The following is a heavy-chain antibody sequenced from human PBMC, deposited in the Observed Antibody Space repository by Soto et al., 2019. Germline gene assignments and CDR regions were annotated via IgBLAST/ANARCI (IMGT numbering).Heavy chain of an antibody. V-gene: IGHV2-70*12. J-gene: IGHJ6*02. CDR2: IDWDDDK. CDR3: AQIICDGSVYYYGFGV. CDR1: GFSLSTSGRC. Sequence: SGPTRVNPTQTLTLTCTFSGFSLSTSGRCVSWIRQSPGKALEWLALIDWDDDKYYNTSLKTRLTISKDTSRNQVVLTMTDMDPVDTATYYCAQIICDGSVYYYGFGVRGQGTTVPVSS. D-gene: IGHD2-21*01.